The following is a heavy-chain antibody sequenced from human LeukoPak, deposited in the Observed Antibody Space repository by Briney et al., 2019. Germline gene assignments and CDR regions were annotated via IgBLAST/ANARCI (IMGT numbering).Heavy chain of an antibody. CDR2: INPSDFYT. J-gene: IGHJ4*02. CDR3: ARQGLSSSFDY. V-gene: IGHV5-10-1*01. D-gene: IGHD6-13*01. Sequence: GESLKISCKGSGYIFTSYWITWVRQMPGKGLEWMGRINPSDFYTNQSPSFQGHVTISADKSVSTAYLQWSSLNASDTGMYYCARQGLSSSFDYWGQGTLVTVSS. CDR1: GYIFTSYW.